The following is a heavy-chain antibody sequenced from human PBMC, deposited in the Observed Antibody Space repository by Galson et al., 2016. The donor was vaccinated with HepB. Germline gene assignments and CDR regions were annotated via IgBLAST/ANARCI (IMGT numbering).Heavy chain of an antibody. CDR1: GGSISSFC. CDR2: IYSSGST. Sequence: SETLSLTCTVSGGSISSFCWSWIRQPPEQGLEWIGNIYSSGSTSYNPSFKSRVTISVATDKSQFTLKLRAVTGADTAVYYCARERDSGSYYSLDYWGQGTPVTV. V-gene: IGHV4-59*01. CDR3: ARERDSGSYYSLDY. D-gene: IGHD2-15*01. J-gene: IGHJ4*02.